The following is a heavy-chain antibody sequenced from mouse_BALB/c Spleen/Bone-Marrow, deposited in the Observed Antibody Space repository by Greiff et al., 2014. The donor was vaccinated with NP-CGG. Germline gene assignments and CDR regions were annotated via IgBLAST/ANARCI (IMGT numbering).Heavy chain of an antibody. CDR2: ISHSGST. V-gene: IGHV3-8*02. CDR3: TKAGYRYDVKYAMDY. J-gene: IGHJ4*01. D-gene: IGHD2-12*01. CDR1: GDSITSGY. Sequence: VQLQQSGPSLVKPSLTLSLTCSVTGDSITSGYWNWIRKFPGNKLEYMGDISHSGSTYYNTSLKRRISITANTSENQYSLQLNLVTTEHTAAYYGTKAGYRYDVKYAMDYWGQGTSVTVSS.